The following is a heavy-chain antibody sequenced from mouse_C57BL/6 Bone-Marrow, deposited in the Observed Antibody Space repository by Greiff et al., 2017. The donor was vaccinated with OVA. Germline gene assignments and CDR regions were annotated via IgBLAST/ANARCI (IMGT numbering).Heavy chain of an antibody. D-gene: IGHD1-1*01. Sequence: EVKLQESGPELVKPGASVKISCKASGYSFTDYNMNWVKQSNGKSLEWIGVINPNYGTTSYNQKFKGKATLTVDQSSSTAYMQLNSLTSEDSAVYYCARWYYYGSSYRGYFDVWGTGTTVTVSS. CDR1: GYSFTDYN. CDR3: ARWYYYGSSYRGYFDV. V-gene: IGHV1-39*01. CDR2: INPNYGTT. J-gene: IGHJ1*03.